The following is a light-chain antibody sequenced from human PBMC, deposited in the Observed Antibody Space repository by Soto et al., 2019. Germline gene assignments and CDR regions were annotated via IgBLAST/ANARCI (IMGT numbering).Light chain of an antibody. CDR2: KIS. J-gene: IGKJ2*01. Sequence: DIVLTQTPLSSPVALGQPSSISCRSSHGRLHVEGNTYLRWLHHRPGQPPRLLIYKISNRFSGVPDRVSGSGSGTHFKLEISRVEPEDVGVYYCMQASLSPFTFGQGTKLEI. CDR1: HGRLHVEGNTY. CDR3: MQASLSPFT. V-gene: IGKV2-24*01.